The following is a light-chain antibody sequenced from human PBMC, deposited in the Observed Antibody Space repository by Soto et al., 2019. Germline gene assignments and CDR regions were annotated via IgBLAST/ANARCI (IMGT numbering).Light chain of an antibody. CDR1: QSVSSN. CDR3: QQYNNWPPGGT. CDR2: GAS. J-gene: IGKJ1*01. V-gene: IGKV3-15*01. Sequence: EIVMTQSPATLSVSPGERATLSCRASQSVSSNLAWYQQKPGQAPRLLIYGASTRATGIPARFSGSGSGTESTLTISSLQSEDFAVYYWQQYNNWPPGGTFGQGTKVEIK.